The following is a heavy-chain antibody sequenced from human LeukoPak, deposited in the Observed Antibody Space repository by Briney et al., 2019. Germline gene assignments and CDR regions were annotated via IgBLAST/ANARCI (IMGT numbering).Heavy chain of an antibody. CDR1: GGSINSHSHH. V-gene: IGHV4-39*02. CDR3: ARRGDILTDYPFDF. Sequence: SETLSLTCTVAGGSINSHSHHWGWIRQPPGKGPEWIGSIYYSGTTSYNPSLESRVTISVDTSKNHFSLKVTSVTAADTAVYYCARRGDILTDYPFDFWSQGTLVTVSS. D-gene: IGHD3-9*01. J-gene: IGHJ4*02. CDR2: IYYSGTT.